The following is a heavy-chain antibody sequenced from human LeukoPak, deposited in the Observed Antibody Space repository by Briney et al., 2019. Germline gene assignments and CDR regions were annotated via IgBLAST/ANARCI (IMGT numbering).Heavy chain of an antibody. D-gene: IGHD1-26*01. CDR1: GFTFSSYA. V-gene: IGHV3-30*04. CDR2: ISYDGSNK. J-gene: IGHJ6*04. Sequence: GGSLRLSCAASGFTFSSYAMRRVRQAPGKGLEWVAVISYDGSNKYYADSVKGRFTISRDNSKNTLYLQMNSLRAEDTAVYYCARERTRTSGRFKVGYYYYGMDVWGKGTTVTVSS. CDR3: ARERTRTSGRFKVGYYYYGMDV.